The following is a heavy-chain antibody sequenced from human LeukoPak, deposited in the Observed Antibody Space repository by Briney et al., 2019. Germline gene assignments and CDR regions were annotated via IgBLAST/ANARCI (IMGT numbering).Heavy chain of an antibody. CDR1: EYTFTDYA. CDR2: INAGNGNT. Sequence: GASVKASCKASEYTFTDYAINWVRQAPGQRLEWMGWINAGNGNTRYSQRFQGRVTITRDTSASTAYMELSSLTSEDTAVYYCARGRWSATTASYYLDFWGQGTLVTVSS. V-gene: IGHV1-3*01. J-gene: IGHJ4*02. D-gene: IGHD5-24*01. CDR3: ARGRWSATTASYYLDF.